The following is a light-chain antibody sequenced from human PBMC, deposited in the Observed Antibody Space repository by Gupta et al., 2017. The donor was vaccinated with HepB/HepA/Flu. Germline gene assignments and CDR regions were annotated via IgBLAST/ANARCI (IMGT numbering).Light chain of an antibody. CDR2: GAS. CDR3: QQYKNWPPYT. J-gene: IGKJ2*01. Sequence: EIVMTQSPATLSVSPGERATLSCRASQSVRSNLAWYQQKPGQAPRLLIYGASTRDTGIPARFRGSGSGTEFTLTISSRQSEDFAVYYCQQYKNWPPYTFGQGTKMEIK. V-gene: IGKV3-15*01. CDR1: QSVRSN.